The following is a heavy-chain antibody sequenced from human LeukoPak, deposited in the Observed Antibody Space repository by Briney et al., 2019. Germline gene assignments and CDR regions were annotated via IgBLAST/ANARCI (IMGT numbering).Heavy chain of an antibody. J-gene: IGHJ6*02. Sequence: GRSLRLSCAASGFTFSTYGMHWVRQAPGKGLEWVAVVSYDGSNKYYADSVKGRFTISRDNSKNTLYLQMNSLRAEDTAVYYCAKGAPAANYYYYGMDVWGQGTTVTVSS. V-gene: IGHV3-30*18. CDR3: AKGAPAANYYYYGMDV. D-gene: IGHD2-2*01. CDR2: VSYDGSNK. CDR1: GFTFSTYG.